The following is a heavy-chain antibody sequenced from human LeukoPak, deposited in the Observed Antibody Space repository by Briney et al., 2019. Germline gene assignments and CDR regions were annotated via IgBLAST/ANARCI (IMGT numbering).Heavy chain of an antibody. J-gene: IGHJ4*02. D-gene: IGHD1-1*01. V-gene: IGHV1-18*01. CDR1: GYTFTSYG. CDR3: ARVSLVQYYFDY. CDR2: ISAYNGNT. Sequence: ASVKVSSKASGYTFTSYGISWVRQAPGQGLEWMGWISAYNGNTNYAQKLQGRVTMTTDTSTSTAYMELRSLRSDDTAVYYCARVSLVQYYFDYWGQGTLVTVSS.